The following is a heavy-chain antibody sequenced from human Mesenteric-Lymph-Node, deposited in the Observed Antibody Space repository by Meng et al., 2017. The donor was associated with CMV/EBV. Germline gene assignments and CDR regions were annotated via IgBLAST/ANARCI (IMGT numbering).Heavy chain of an antibody. CDR3: ARDLTVRVGAFDI. V-gene: IGHV4-39*07. D-gene: IGHD4-11*01. Sequence: GSLRLSCTVSGGPITSHTSYWAWIRLPPEKGLEWIGSIHYTGSTYYNPSLKSRVTLSLDTSKNHFSLKLDSVTAADTAVYYCARDLTVRVGAFDIWGQGTMVTVSS. J-gene: IGHJ3*02. CDR2: IHYTGST. CDR1: GGPITSHTSY.